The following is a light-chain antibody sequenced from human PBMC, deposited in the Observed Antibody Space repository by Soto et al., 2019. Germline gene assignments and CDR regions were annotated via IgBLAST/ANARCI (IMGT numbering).Light chain of an antibody. Sequence: HYKVRRAVCPGRVSILFVAASQSVSSNLAWYQQKPGQAPRLLIYGASTRATGIPARFIGSGAGTEFRLTFGVPQSQVFAASDFHEYNCWPASTVGQGTRLEIK. CDR1: QSVSSN. J-gene: IGKJ5*01. CDR2: GAS. V-gene: IGKV3-15*01. CDR3: HEYNCWPAST.